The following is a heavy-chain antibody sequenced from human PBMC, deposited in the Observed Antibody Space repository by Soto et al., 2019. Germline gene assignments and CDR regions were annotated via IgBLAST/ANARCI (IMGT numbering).Heavy chain of an antibody. CDR2: INAGNGNT. Sequence: ASVKVSCKASGYTFTSYAMHWVRQAPGQRLEWMGWINAGNGNTKYSQKFQGRVTITRDTSASTAYMELSSLRSEDTAVYYCARYGTLRYFDWLLSPWGQGTLVNVSS. V-gene: IGHV1-3*01. CDR1: GYTFTSYA. J-gene: IGHJ5*02. CDR3: ARYGTLRYFDWLLSP. D-gene: IGHD3-9*01.